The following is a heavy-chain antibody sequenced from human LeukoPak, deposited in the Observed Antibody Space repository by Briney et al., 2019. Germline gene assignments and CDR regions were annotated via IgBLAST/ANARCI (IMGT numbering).Heavy chain of an antibody. D-gene: IGHD6-19*01. CDR3: ARAGGGSGWYGDSDLDY. Sequence: ASVKVSCKASGYTFTNYAMHWVRQAPGQRLEWMGWINAGNGNTKYSQKFQGRVTITRDTSASTAYMELSSLRSEDTAVYYCARAGGGSGWYGDSDLDYWGQGTLVTVSS. CDR2: INAGNGNT. V-gene: IGHV1-3*01. CDR1: GYTFTNYA. J-gene: IGHJ4*02.